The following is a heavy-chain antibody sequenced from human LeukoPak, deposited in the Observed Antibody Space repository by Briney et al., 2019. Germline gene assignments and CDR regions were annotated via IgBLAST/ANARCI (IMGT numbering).Heavy chain of an antibody. CDR2: ISYDGSNK. CDR3: AKGDGSGSYFRNWFDP. CDR1: GFTFSSYG. J-gene: IGHJ5*02. V-gene: IGHV3-30*18. Sequence: GGSLRLSCAASGFTFSSYGMHWVRQAPGKGLEWVAVISYDGSNKYYADSVKGRFTISRDNSKNTLYLQMNSLRAEDTAVYYCAKGDGSGSYFRNWFDPWGQGTLVTVSS. D-gene: IGHD3-10*01.